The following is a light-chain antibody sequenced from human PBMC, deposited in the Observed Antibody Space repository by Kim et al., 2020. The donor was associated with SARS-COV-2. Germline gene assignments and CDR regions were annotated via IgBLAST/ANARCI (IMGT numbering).Light chain of an antibody. V-gene: IGLV3-21*04. CDR3: QVWDSSSDHPV. Sequence: APGKTTRITCGGNNIESKSVHGYQQKPGQAPVLVIYYDSDRPSGIPERFSGSNSGNTATLTISRVEAGDEADYYCQVWDSSSDHPVFGGGTQLTVL. J-gene: IGLJ3*02. CDR1: NIESKS. CDR2: YDS.